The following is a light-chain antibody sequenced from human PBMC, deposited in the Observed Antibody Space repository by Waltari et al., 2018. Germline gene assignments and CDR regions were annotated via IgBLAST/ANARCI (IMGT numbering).Light chain of an antibody. J-gene: IGKJ2*01. Sequence: DIQLTQSPSFLSASVGDRVTIACRASQGISRSLAWYQQKPGKAPKLLIYAASTLQRGVPSRFSGDGAGTEFTLTISSLQPEDSATYYCQQLNSYPRTFGQGTKLEIK. CDR3: QQLNSYPRT. V-gene: IGKV1-9*01. CDR1: QGISRS. CDR2: AAS.